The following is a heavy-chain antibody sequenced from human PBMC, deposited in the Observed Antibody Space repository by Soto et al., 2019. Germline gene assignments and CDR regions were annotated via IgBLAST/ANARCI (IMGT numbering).Heavy chain of an antibody. V-gene: IGHV4-31*03. D-gene: IGHD5-18*01. CDR3: ARGYGRNFDY. J-gene: IGHJ4*02. CDR2: IYYSGST. CDR1: GGSISSGDYY. Sequence: SETLSLTCTVSGGSISSGDYYWSWIRQHPEKGLEWIGYIYYSGSTYYNPSLKSRVTISVDTSKNHYSLTLSSVTAADTAVYYCARGYGRNFDYWGQGTLVTVSS.